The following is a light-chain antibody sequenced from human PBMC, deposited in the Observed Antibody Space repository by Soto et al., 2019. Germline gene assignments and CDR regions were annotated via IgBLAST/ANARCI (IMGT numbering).Light chain of an antibody. CDR2: LGS. V-gene: IGKV2-28*01. Sequence: DFVMTQSPLSLPVTPGKPASISCRSSQSLLHSNGYNYLDWYLQKPGQSPQLLIYLGSNRASGVPDRFSGSGSGTDFTLKISRVEAEDVGVYYCMQPLQSWTFGQGTKV. J-gene: IGKJ1*01. CDR1: QSLLHSNGYNY. CDR3: MQPLQSWT.